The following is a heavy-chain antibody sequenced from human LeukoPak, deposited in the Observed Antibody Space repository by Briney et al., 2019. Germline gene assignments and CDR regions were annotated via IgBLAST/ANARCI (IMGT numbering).Heavy chain of an antibody. V-gene: IGHV3-7*04. CDR3: ARDRGFSYGIDF. J-gene: IGHJ4*02. CDR1: GFTFSDYW. D-gene: IGHD5-18*01. Sequence: GGSLRLSCAASGFTFSDYWMSWVRQAPGKGLEWVANIQQDGSEKYYVDSVKGRFTISRDNAKKSLFLQVSSLRGEVTAVYYCARDRGFSYGIDFWGQGTLVTVSS. CDR2: IQQDGSEK.